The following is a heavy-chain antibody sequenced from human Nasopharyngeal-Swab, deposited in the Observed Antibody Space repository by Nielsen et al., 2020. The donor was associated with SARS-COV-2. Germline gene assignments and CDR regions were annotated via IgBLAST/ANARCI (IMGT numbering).Heavy chain of an antibody. Sequence: LRRSCTGSGGSISSGGYYWSWIRQNQGKGLEWIGYSYYSGSTYYNQSLKSRVTISVDTSKIQCSLKLSSVTSSDTAVYSCARAMIVVVINAFDIWGQGTMVTVSS. CDR1: GGSISSGGYY. J-gene: IGHJ3*02. CDR2: SYYSGST. V-gene: IGHV4-31*03. D-gene: IGHD3-22*01. CDR3: ARAMIVVVINAFDI.